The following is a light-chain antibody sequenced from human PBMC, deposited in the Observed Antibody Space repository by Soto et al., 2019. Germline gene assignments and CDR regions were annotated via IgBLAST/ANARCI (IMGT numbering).Light chain of an antibody. CDR3: QHYNPYSRA. Sequence: DIQMTQSPSTLSASVGDRITITCRASQSISTWLAWYQQKPGKAPKLLIYKASSLQSGVPSRFSGSGSGTEFTLTISSLQPDEFATYYCQHYNPYSRAFGQGTKVEIK. CDR1: QSISTW. J-gene: IGKJ1*01. V-gene: IGKV1-5*03. CDR2: KAS.